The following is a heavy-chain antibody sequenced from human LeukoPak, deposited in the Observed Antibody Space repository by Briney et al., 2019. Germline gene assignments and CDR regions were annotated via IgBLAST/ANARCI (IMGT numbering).Heavy chain of an antibody. CDR1: GGSISSGGYY. CDR3: AREMRGNEQQLAYFDY. J-gene: IGHJ4*02. D-gene: IGHD6-13*01. Sequence: SETLSLTCTVSGGSISSGGYYWSWIRQHPGKGLEWIGYIYYSGSTYYNPSLKSRVTISVDASKNQFSLKLSSVTAADTAVYYCAREMRGNEQQLAYFDYWGQGTQVIVSS. V-gene: IGHV4-31*03. CDR2: IYYSGST.